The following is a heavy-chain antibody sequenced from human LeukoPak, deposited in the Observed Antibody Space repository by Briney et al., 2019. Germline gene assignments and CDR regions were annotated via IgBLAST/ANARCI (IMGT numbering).Heavy chain of an antibody. V-gene: IGHV1-58*01. Sequence: SVKVSCKASGFTFTSSAVQWVRQARGQRLEWIGWIVVGSGNTNYAQKFQERVTITRDMSTSTAYMELSSLRPEDTAVYYCAADLGVPRPSFDPWGQGTLVTVSS. CDR2: IVVGSGNT. CDR1: GFTFTSSA. D-gene: IGHD4/OR15-4a*01. J-gene: IGHJ5*02. CDR3: AADLGVPRPSFDP.